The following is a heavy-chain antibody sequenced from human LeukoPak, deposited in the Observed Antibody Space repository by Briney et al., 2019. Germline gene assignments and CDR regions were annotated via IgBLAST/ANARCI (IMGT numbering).Heavy chain of an antibody. CDR1: GGTFSSYA. V-gene: IGHV1-69*05. CDR2: IIPIFGIA. Sequence: WASVKVSCKASGGTFSSYAISWVRQAPGQGLEWMGRIIPIFGIANYAQKFQGRVTITTDESTGTAYMELSRLRSEDTAVYYCARGGTKKSYYYDSSGFPDAFDIWGQGTMVTVSS. D-gene: IGHD3-22*01. J-gene: IGHJ3*02. CDR3: ARGGTKKSYYYDSSGFPDAFDI.